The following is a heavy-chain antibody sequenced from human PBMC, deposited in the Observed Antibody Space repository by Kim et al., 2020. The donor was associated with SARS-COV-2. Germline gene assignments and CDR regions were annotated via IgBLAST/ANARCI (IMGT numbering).Heavy chain of an antibody. CDR1: GFTFNTYT. CDR3: ARGWFGQVGDY. V-gene: IGHV3-21*01. D-gene: IGHD3-10*01. Sequence: GGSLRLSCAASGFTFNTYTMDWVRQAPGKGLEWVSSITVSITHIYYADSVKGRFTISRDNARNSVYLQMNSLRVDDTAVYYCARGWFGQVGDYWGQGTRVTVSS. J-gene: IGHJ4*02. CDR2: ITVSITHI.